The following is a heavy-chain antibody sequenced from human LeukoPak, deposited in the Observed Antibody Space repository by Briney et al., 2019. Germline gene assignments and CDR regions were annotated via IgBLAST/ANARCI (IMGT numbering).Heavy chain of an antibody. CDR3: AREVPYDSSVYYQPLDY. Sequence: ASVKDSCKASGYTFTSYGISWVRQAPGQGLEWMGWISAYNGNTNYAQKLQGRVTMTTDTSTSTAYMELRSLRSDDTAVYYCAREVPYDSSVYYQPLDYWGQGTLVTVSS. V-gene: IGHV1-18*01. CDR1: GYTFTSYG. J-gene: IGHJ4*02. D-gene: IGHD3-22*01. CDR2: ISAYNGNT.